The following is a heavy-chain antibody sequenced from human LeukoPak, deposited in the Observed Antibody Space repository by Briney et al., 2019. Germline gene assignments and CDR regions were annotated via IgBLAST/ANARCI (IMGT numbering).Heavy chain of an antibody. D-gene: IGHD3-10*01. CDR2: IQGDGSST. V-gene: IGHV3-74*01. Sequence: GGSLRLSCAASGFTFSSYWMRWVRQAPGKGLVWVSRIQGDGSSTAYADSVKGRFTISRDNAKNTLYLQMNSLRAEDTAVYYCARKGTSPHGMDVWGQGTTVTVSS. J-gene: IGHJ6*02. CDR1: GFTFSSYW. CDR3: ARKGTSPHGMDV.